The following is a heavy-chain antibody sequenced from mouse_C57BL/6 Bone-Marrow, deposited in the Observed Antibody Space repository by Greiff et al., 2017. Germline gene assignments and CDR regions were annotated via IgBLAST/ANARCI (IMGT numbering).Heavy chain of an antibody. Sequence: QVQLQQSGAELVRPGASVTLSCKASGYTFPDYEMHWVKQTPVHGLEWIGAIDPETGGTAYNQKFKGKAILTADTASRTAYMELRSLTSEASAVFYCTQGAMDYWGQGTSGTGSS. V-gene: IGHV1-15*01. CDR1: GYTFPDYE. CDR2: IDPETGGT. J-gene: IGHJ4*01. CDR3: TQGAMDY.